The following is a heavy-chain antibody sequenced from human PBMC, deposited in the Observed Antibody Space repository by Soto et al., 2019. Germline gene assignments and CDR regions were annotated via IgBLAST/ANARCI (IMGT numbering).Heavy chain of an antibody. CDR2: IYDSGSP. CDR1: GGSVSVYY. V-gene: IGHV4-59*02. J-gene: IGHJ4*02. Sequence: PSETLSLTCTISGGSVSVYYWSWIRQSPGQELEWIGYIYDSGSPYYNPPLKTRVTISADTSKNQISLTLTSATAADTAVYYCARGVGSSPPRYWGRGTLVTVSS. CDR3: ARGVGSSPPRY. D-gene: IGHD3-9*01.